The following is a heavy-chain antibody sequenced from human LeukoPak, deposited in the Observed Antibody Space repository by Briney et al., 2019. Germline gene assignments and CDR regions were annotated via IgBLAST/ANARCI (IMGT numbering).Heavy chain of an antibody. CDR3: ARDRGWRSGGYYLYYFDF. J-gene: IGHJ4*02. Sequence: GGSLRLSCAASGNYWMHWVRQVPGKGLVWVSHINSDGSWTSYADSVKGRFTISRDNAKNSLYLQMNSLRAEDTAVYFCARDRGWRSGGYYLYYFDFWGQGTLVTVSS. CDR1: GNYW. CDR2: INSDGSWT. V-gene: IGHV3-74*01. D-gene: IGHD3-22*01.